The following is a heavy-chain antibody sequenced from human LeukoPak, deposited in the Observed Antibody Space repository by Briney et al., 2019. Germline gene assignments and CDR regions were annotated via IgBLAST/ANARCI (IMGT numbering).Heavy chain of an antibody. CDR1: GFTFSSYW. Sequence: GGSLRLSCAASGFTFSSYWMDWVRQAPGKGLVWVSRINSDGSSRSYADSVKGRFTISRDNAKNTLSLQMNSLRTEDTAVYYCARTPHYYDSSGYLPVPYYFDYWGQGTLVTVSS. J-gene: IGHJ4*02. CDR2: INSDGSSR. CDR3: ARTPHYYDSSGYLPVPYYFDY. V-gene: IGHV3-74*01. D-gene: IGHD3-22*01.